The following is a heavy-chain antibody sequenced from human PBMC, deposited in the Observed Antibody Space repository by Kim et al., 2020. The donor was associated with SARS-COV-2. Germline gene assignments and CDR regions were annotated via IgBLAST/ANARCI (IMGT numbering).Heavy chain of an antibody. J-gene: IGHJ4*02. Sequence: YYAASGKGRFTISRDNAKNSLYLQMNSLRAEDTAVYYCARDPYSNYYFDYWGQGTLVTVSS. CDR3: ARDPYSNYYFDY. D-gene: IGHD4-4*01. V-gene: IGHV3-21*01.